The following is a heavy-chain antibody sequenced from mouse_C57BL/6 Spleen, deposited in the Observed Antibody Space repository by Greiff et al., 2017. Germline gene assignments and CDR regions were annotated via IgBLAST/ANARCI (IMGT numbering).Heavy chain of an antibody. CDR3: ARSGGCSYYYAMGY. CDR1: GFTFTDYY. D-gene: IGHD1-1*01. V-gene: IGHV7-3*01. CDR2: IRNKANGYPT. Sequence: EVQVVESGGGLVQPGGSLSLSCAASGFTFTDYYMSWVRQPPGKALEWLGFIRNKANGYPTEYSASVKGRFTISRDNSQSILYLQMNALRAENSATYYCARSGGCSYYYAMGYRGQRTSVTVSS. J-gene: IGHJ4*01.